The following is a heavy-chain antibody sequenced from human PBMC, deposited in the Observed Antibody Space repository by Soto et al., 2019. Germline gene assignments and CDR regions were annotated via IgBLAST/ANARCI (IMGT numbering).Heavy chain of an antibody. CDR2: IYYSGST. D-gene: IGHD2-2*01. J-gene: IGHJ5*02. V-gene: IGHV4-31*03. Sequence: SETLSLTCTVSGGSISSGGYYWSWIRQHPGKGLEWIGYIYYSGSTYYNPSLKSRVTISVDTSKNQFSLKLSSVTAADTAVYYCARARSSWDQLSPSGHWFDPWCQGTLVTVSS. CDR3: ARARSSWDQLSPSGHWFDP. CDR1: GGSISSGGYY.